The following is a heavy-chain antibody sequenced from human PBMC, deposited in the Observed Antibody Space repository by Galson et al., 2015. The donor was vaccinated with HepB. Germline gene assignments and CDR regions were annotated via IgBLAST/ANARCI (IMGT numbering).Heavy chain of an antibody. CDR3: ARLPTVTNYYNGMDV. J-gene: IGHJ6*02. V-gene: IGHV4-59*08. CDR1: GGSISGYY. Sequence: ETLSLTCTVSGGSISGYYWSWIRQPPGKGLEWIGYIYSSGSTNYNPSLKSRVTISVDTSKNQLSLKLSSVTAADTAVYYCARLPTVTNYYNGMDVWGQGTTVTVSS. D-gene: IGHD4-17*01. CDR2: IYSSGST.